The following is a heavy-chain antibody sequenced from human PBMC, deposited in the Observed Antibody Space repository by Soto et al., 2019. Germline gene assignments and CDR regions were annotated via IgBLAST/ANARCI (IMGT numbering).Heavy chain of an antibody. D-gene: IGHD3-9*01. CDR2: INPNSGDT. V-gene: IGHV1-2*02. CDR3: SRENWFQDY. J-gene: IGHJ4*02. CDR1: RNTFTGYY. Sequence: ASVKVSCKASRNTFTGYYVHWVRQAPGQGLEWMGWINPNSGDTNYAQKFQGRVTMTRDTSISTAYMELNSLRAEDTALYFCSRENWFQDYWGPGTLVTVSS.